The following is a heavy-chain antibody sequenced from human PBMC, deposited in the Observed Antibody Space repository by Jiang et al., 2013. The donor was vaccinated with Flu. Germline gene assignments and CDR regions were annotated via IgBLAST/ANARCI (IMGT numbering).Heavy chain of an antibody. V-gene: IGHV3-20*04. D-gene: IGHD3-10*01. Sequence: VQLLESGGGVVRPGGSLRLSCAASGFTFDDYGMSWVRQAPGKGLEWVSGINWNGGSTGYADSVKGRFTISRDNAKNSLYLQMNSLRAEDTALYYCARDRGDYYGSGIPLNQDAFDIWGQGTMVTVSS. J-gene: IGHJ3*02. CDR1: GFTFDDYG. CDR3: ARDRGDYYGSGIPLNQDAFDI. CDR2: INWNGGST.